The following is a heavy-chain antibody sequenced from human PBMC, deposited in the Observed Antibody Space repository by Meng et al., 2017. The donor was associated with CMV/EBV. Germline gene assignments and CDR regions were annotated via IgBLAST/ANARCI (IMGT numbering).Heavy chain of an antibody. CDR3: ARYLPVESIAAAGIAYYYYGMDV. D-gene: IGHD6-13*01. J-gene: IGHJ6*02. V-gene: IGHV3-74*01. Sequence: GESLKISCAASGFTFSSYWMHWVRQAPGKGLVWVSRINSDGSSTSYADSVKGRFTISRDNAKNTLYLQMNSLRAEDTAVYYCARYLPVESIAAAGIAYYYYGMDVWGQGTTVTVSS. CDR2: INSDGSST. CDR1: GFTFSSYW.